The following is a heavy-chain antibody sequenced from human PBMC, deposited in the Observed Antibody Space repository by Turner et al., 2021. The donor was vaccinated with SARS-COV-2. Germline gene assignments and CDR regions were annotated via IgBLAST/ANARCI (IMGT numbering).Heavy chain of an antibody. V-gene: IGHV3-66*01. CDR3: ATRMTTLPQ. J-gene: IGHJ4*02. CDR1: GFAVSNNY. Sequence: EVHLVDAGGCLVKPGGSLRFSCSASGFAVSNNYMSWVRQAAGKGMEGVSFIYSGGSTYYAESVTGRFTISRDNSKNTLYLQMNSLRAEDTAVYYCATRMTTLPQWGQGTLVTVSS. D-gene: IGHD4-17*01. CDR2: IYSGGST.